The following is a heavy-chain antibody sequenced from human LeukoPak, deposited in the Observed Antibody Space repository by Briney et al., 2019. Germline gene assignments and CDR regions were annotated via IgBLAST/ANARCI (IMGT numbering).Heavy chain of an antibody. CDR1: GYTFTSYY. CDR3: ASSTGGLERGGFIDY. V-gene: IGHV1-46*01. CDR2: INPSGGST. Sequence: ASVKVSCKASGYTFTSYYMHWVRQAPGQGLEWMGTINPSGGSTSYAQKFQGRITMTRDTSTSTVYMELSSLRPEDTAVYYFASSTGGLERGGFIDYWGQGTLVTVSS. D-gene: IGHD1-1*01. J-gene: IGHJ4*02.